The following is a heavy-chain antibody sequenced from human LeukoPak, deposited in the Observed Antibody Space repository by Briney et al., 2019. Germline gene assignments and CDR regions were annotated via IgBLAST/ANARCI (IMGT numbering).Heavy chain of an antibody. Sequence: SETLSLTCTVSGGSISSYYWSWIRQPPGRGLEWIGYIYYSGSTNYNPSLKSRLTISVDTSKNQFSLKLSSVTAADTAVYYCARDLDSSGWYYFDYWGQGTLVTVSS. CDR3: ARDLDSSGWYYFDY. D-gene: IGHD6-19*01. CDR2: IYYSGST. CDR1: GGSISSYY. V-gene: IGHV4-59*12. J-gene: IGHJ4*02.